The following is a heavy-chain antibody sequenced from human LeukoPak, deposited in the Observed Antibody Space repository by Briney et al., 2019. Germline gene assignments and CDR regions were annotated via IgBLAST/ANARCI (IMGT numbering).Heavy chain of an antibody. CDR3: AKEDRSSLLWFGDPAGYFDY. V-gene: IGHV3-23*01. CDR1: GFTFSSYA. Sequence: PGGSLRLSCAASGFTFSSYAMSWVRQAPGKGLEWVSAISGSGGSTYYADSVKGRFTISRDNSKNTLYLQMNSLRAEDTAVYYCAKEDRSSLLWFGDPAGYFDYWGQGTLVTVSS. CDR2: ISGSGGST. J-gene: IGHJ4*02. D-gene: IGHD3-10*01.